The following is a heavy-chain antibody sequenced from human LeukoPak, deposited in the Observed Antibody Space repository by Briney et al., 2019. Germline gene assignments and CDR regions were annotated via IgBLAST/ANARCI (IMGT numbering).Heavy chain of an antibody. CDR2: FRTDGDRT. Sequence: GGSLSLSCAPSGFTFSTYANTCLPQGPGKGLEGVSPFRTDGDRTYSSNTVRRRFTNSRDNSKDTGYLHINGRRVEDTAVYYCASVQSGTLGWYTVDYWGEGTLVTVSS. CDR3: ASVQSGTLGWYTVDY. V-gene: IGHV3-23*01. D-gene: IGHD6-19*01. J-gene: IGHJ4*02. CDR1: GFTFSTYA.